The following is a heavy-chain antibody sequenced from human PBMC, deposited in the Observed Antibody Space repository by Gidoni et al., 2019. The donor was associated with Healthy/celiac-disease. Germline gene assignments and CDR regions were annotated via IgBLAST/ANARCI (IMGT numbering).Heavy chain of an antibody. V-gene: IGHV2-5*02. CDR2: IYWDDDK. Sequence: QITLKESGPTLVKPTQTLTLTCTFSGFSLSTSGVGVGWIRQPPGKALEWLALIYWDDDKRYSPSLKSRLTITKDTSKNQVVLTMTNMDPVDTATYYCAHIPLSHFDWLLAPSFDYWGQGTLVTVSS. D-gene: IGHD3-9*01. CDR1: GFSLSTSGVG. J-gene: IGHJ4*02. CDR3: AHIPLSHFDWLLAPSFDY.